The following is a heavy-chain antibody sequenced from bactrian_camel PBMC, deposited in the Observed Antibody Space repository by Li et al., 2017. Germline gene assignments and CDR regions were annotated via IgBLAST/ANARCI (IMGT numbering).Heavy chain of an antibody. D-gene: IGHD1*01. J-gene: IGHJ6*01. CDR1: GFTFSDVT. Sequence: DVQLVESGGGLVHPGGSLRLSCVASGFTFSDVTMSWVRQAPGKGLEWVSSINSGGGTTYYADSVKGRFTMSRDNAENTVYLQMHSLKPEDTAMYYCAAAFTRMTDPLHRISYTSWGQGTQVTVS. CDR2: INSGGGTT. V-gene: IGHV3S35*01. CDR3: AAAFTRMTDPLHRISYTS.